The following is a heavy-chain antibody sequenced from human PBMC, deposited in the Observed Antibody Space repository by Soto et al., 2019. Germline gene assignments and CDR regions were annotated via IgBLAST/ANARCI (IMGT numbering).Heavy chain of an antibody. CDR1: GFTFSNYA. J-gene: IGHJ4*02. CDR2: IRETGNT. D-gene: IGHD1-26*01. CDR3: AKQQMGVIRALDY. V-gene: IGHV3-23*01. Sequence: EVQILQSGGGLEQPGGSLRLSCAASGFTFSNYAMSWIRQAPGKGLEWVSTIRETGNTYYADSVRGRFATSRDNSENTLYLQMSSLRAEDKAVYYCAKQQMGVIRALDYWGQGNLVTVSA.